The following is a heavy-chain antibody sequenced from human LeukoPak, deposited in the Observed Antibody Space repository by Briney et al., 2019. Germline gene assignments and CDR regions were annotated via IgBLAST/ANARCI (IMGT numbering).Heavy chain of an antibody. CDR3: ARSPYDILTGYYTHWFDP. CDR1: GFTFSSYG. V-gene: IGHV3-33*01. CDR2: IWYDGSNK. J-gene: IGHJ5*02. D-gene: IGHD3-9*01. Sequence: PGGSLRLSCAASGFTFSSYGMHWVRQAPGKGLEWVAVIWYDGSNKYYADSVKGRFTISRDNSKNTLYLQMNSLRAEDTAVYYCARSPYDILTGYYTHWFDPWGQGTLVTVSS.